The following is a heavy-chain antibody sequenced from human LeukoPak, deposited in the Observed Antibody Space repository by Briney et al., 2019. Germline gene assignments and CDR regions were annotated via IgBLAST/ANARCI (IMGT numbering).Heavy chain of an antibody. CDR3: ASRIATAGSVDY. Sequence: QPGGSLRLSCAASGFTFSSYAMSWVRQAPGKGLEWVSAISGSGGSTYYADSVKGRFTISRDNSKDTLHLQMNTLRAEDTAVYYCASRIATAGSVDYWGQGTLVTVSS. CDR2: ISGSGGST. V-gene: IGHV3-23*01. CDR1: GFTFSSYA. D-gene: IGHD6-13*01. J-gene: IGHJ4*02.